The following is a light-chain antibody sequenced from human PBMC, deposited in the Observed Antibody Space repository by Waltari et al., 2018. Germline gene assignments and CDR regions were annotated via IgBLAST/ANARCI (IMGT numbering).Light chain of an antibody. J-gene: IGLJ2*01. CDR2: DVT. CDR1: TSDVGDYNF. V-gene: IGLV2-11*01. CDR3: CSYAGRYNLV. Sequence: QSALTQPRSVSGSPGQSVTISCTGTTSDVGDYNFVSWYQQHPGKAPKLMIYDVTKRPSGVPYRFSGSKSGNTASLTISGLQAEDEADYYCCSYAGRYNLVFGGGTMLTVL.